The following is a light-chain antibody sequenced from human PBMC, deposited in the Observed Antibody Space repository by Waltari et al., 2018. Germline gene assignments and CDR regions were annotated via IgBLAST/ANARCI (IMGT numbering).Light chain of an antibody. CDR3: MQNIQLPT. CDR2: EVS. CDR1: QSLLHSDGRAR. V-gene: IGKV2D-29*02. J-gene: IGKJ1*01. Sequence: EIVMTQAPLSLSVTPGQPASMSCKSSQSLLHSDGRARLYWCLQKPGQSPQLLISEVSNRFSGVTERFSGSGSGTDFTLKISRVEAEDVGVYFCMQNIQLPTFGQGTKVEIE.